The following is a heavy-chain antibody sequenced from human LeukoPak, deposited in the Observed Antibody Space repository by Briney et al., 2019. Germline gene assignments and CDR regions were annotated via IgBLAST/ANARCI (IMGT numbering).Heavy chain of an antibody. J-gene: IGHJ6*02. V-gene: IGHV4-4*02. CDR1: GDSVSSSNW. CDR2: IYHSGST. Sequence: SGTLSLTCAVSGDSVSSSNWWTWVRQPPGKGLEWIGEIYHSGSTNYNPSLKSRVTISVDKSKNQFSLKLSSVTAADTAVYYCARARKGYYYDSSGRDYYYGMDVWGQGTTVTVSS. CDR3: ARARKGYYYDSSGRDYYYGMDV. D-gene: IGHD3-22*01.